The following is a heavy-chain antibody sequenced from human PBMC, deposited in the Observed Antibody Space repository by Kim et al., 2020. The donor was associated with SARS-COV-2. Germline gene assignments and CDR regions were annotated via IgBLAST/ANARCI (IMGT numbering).Heavy chain of an antibody. J-gene: IGHJ4*01. CDR1: GGSISSHY. V-gene: IGHV4-59*08. CDR2: IYYSGST. D-gene: IGHD2-15*01. Sequence: SETLSLTCTVSGGSISSHYWSWIRQPPGKGLEWIGYIYYSGSTNYNPSLKSRVTISVDTSKNQFSLKLSSVTAADTAVYYCARLTRGWHQQVERLHSDY. CDR3: ARLTRGWHQQVERLHSDY.